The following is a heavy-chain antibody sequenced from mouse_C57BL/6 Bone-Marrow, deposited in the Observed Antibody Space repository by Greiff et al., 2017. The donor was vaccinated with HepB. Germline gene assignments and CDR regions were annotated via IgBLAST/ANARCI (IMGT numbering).Heavy chain of an antibody. Sequence: EVQLVESGGGLVKPGGSLKLSCAASGFTFSSYAMSWVRQTPEKRLEWVATISDGGSYTYYPDNVKGRFTISRDNAKNNLYLQMSHLKSEDTAMYYCARGPTPGFDYWGQGTTHSLL. CDR2: ISDGGSYT. CDR1: GFTFSSYA. CDR3: ARGPTPGFDY. V-gene: IGHV5-4*01. J-gene: IGHJ2*01. D-gene: IGHD2-10*01.